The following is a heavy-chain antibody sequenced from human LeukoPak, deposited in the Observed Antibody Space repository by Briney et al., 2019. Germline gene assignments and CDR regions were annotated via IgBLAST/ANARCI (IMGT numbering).Heavy chain of an antibody. D-gene: IGHD2-21*02. CDR1: GGSISSSSYY. J-gene: IGHJ4*02. Sequence: PSETLSLTCTVSGGSISSSSYYWGWIRQPPGKGLEWIGSIYYSGSTYYNPSLKSRVTISVDTSKNQFSLKLSSVTAADTAVYYCAREPSVTTMSYFDYWGQGTLVTVSS. CDR2: IYYSGST. V-gene: IGHV4-39*07. CDR3: AREPSVTTMSYFDY.